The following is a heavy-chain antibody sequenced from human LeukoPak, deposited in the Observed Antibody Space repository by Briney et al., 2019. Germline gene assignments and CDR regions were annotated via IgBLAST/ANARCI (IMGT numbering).Heavy chain of an antibody. CDR2: IYPGDSDT. J-gene: IGHJ4*02. D-gene: IGHD3-22*01. V-gene: IGHV5-51*01. Sequence: GESLKISCKGSGYSFTSYWIGWVRQMPGKGLEWMGIIYPGDSDTRYSPSFQGQVTISADKSISTAYLQWSSLKASDTAMYYCARDLNYYDSSGYYSYFDYWGQGTLVTVSS. CDR1: GYSFTSYW. CDR3: ARDLNYYDSSGYYSYFDY.